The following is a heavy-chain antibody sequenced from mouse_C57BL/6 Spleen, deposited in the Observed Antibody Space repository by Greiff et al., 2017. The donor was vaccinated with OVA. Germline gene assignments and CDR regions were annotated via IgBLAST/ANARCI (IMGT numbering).Heavy chain of an antibody. CDR3: ARGDYGSRGYFDV. D-gene: IGHD1-1*01. CDR1: GYTFTSYW. V-gene: IGHV1-55*01. J-gene: IGHJ1*03. Sequence: VQLQQPGAELVKPGASVKMSCKASGYTFTSYWITWVKQRPGQGLEWIGDIYPGSGSTNYNEKFKSKATLTVDTSSSTAYMQLSSLTSEDSAVYYCARGDYGSRGYFDVWGTGTTVTVSS. CDR2: IYPGSGST.